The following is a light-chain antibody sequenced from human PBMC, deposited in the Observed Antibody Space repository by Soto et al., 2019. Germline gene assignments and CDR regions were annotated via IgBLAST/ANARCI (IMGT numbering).Light chain of an antibody. CDR1: QSISNY. CDR2: DAS. Sequence: EIVLTQSPGTLSLSPGERATLSCRASQSISNYLAWYQHKPGQAPRLLISDASKRASGVPARFSGSGSGTGFTLTISSLEPEDFAVYYCQQRSQWPPLTFGGGKTVEIK. J-gene: IGKJ4*01. CDR3: QQRSQWPPLT. V-gene: IGKV3-11*01.